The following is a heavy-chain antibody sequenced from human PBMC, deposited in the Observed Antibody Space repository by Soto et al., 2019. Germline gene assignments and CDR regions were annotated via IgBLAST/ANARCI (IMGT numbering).Heavy chain of an antibody. CDR1: GYTFTSRW. V-gene: IGHV1-46*01. Sequence: GASVKVSCKASGYTFTSRWMHWVRQDKGQGLEWMGIINPYGGAATYAEKFQGRVTMTRDTSTATDYMELSSLRSEDTAMYYCARDQSHSSAYWWLDYWGQGTQVTVSS. CDR2: INPYGGAA. CDR3: ARDQSHSSAYWWLDY. D-gene: IGHD3-22*01. J-gene: IGHJ4*02.